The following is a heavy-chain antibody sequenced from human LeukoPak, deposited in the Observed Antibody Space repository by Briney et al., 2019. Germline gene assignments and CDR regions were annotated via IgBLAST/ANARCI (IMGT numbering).Heavy chain of an antibody. Sequence: SGGSLRLSCAASGLTFSSYDMHWVRQGTGKGLEWVSAIGTAGDTYYPGSVKGRFTTSRENAKNSLYLQMNSLRVGDTAVYYCARGRGWGTFDIWGQGTMVTVSS. CDR1: GLTFSSYD. CDR2: IGTAGDT. D-gene: IGHD3-10*01. V-gene: IGHV3-13*04. J-gene: IGHJ3*02. CDR3: ARGRGWGTFDI.